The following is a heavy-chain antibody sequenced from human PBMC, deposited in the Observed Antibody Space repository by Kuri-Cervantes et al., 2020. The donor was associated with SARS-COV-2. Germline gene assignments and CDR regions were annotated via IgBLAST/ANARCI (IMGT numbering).Heavy chain of an antibody. V-gene: IGHV3-21*01. CDR1: GFTLSSYS. CDR3: ARDRPSNYYGSGSSLDAFDI. D-gene: IGHD3-10*01. J-gene: IGHJ3*02. CDR2: ISSSSSYI. Sequence: GESLKISCAASGFTLSSYSMNWVRQAPGKGLGWVSSISSSSSYIYYADSVKGRFTISRDNAKNSLYLQMNSLRAEDTAVYYCARDRPSNYYGSGSSLDAFDIWGQGTMVTVSS.